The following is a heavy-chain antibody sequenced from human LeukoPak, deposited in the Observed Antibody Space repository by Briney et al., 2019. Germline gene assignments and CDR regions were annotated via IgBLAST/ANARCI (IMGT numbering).Heavy chain of an antibody. J-gene: IGHJ4*02. CDR1: GFTVSDSF. Sequence: GGSLRLSCAASGFTVSDSFMTWVRQAPGKGLEWVSVIYVAGSTYYADSVKGRFTVSRDNSKNTLYLQMNSLRADDTAVYYCARDHRKAGSRIDYWGQGTLVTVSS. CDR3: ARDHRKAGSRIDY. CDR2: IYVAGST. D-gene: IGHD6-13*01. V-gene: IGHV3-53*01.